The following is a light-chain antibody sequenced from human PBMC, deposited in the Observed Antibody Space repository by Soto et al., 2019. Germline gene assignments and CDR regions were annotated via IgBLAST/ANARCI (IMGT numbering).Light chain of an antibody. CDR3: QVWDGSSDHEEWV. J-gene: IGLJ3*02. V-gene: IGLV3-21*02. CDR2: DDS. Sequence: SYELTQPPSLSLAPGQTATITCGGNNIGSKSVHWYQHKPGQAPVLVVYDDSDRPSGIPERFSGSNSGNTAALTISRVEAGDEADSYCQVWDGSSDHEEWVFGGGTQLTVL. CDR1: NIGSKS.